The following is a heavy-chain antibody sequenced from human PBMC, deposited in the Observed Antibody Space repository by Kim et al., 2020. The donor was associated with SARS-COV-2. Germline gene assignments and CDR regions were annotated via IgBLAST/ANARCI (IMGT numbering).Heavy chain of an antibody. CDR2: IYYSGST. V-gene: IGHV4-59*13. CDR3: ARAEWHSSSWADSSYYGM. CDR1: GGSISSYY. J-gene: IGHJ6*01. Sequence: SETLSLTCTDYGGSISSYYWSWIRQPPGKGLEWIGYIYYSGSTNYNPSLQSRVTISVDTSKNQFSLKLSSVTAADTAVSYCARAEWHSSSWADSSYYGM. D-gene: IGHD6-13*01.